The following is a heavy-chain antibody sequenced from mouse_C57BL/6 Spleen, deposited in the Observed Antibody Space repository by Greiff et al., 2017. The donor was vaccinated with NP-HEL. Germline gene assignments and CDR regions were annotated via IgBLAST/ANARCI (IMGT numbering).Heavy chain of an antibody. CDR3: ARDAGYYPRWYFDV. J-gene: IGHJ1*03. CDR2: ISDGGSYT. CDR1: GFTFSSYA. D-gene: IGHD2-3*01. V-gene: IGHV5-4*01. Sequence: EVKVVESGGGLVKPGGSLKLSCAASGFTFSSYAMSWVRQTPEKRLEWVATISDGGSYTYYPDNVKGRFTISRDNAKNNLYLQMSHLKSEDTAMYYCARDAGYYPRWYFDVWGTGTTVTVSS.